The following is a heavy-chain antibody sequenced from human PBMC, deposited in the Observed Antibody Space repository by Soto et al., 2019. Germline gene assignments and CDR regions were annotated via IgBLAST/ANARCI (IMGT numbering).Heavy chain of an antibody. Sequence: GGSLRLSCAASGFTFSSYAMHWVRQAPGKGLEWVAVISYDGSNKYYADSVKGRFTISRDNSKNTLYLQMNSLRAEDTAVYYCARDGVLSRYSSGWHPTLWGQGTLVTVSS. CDR1: GFTFSSYA. CDR3: ARDGVLSRYSSGWHPTL. D-gene: IGHD6-19*01. J-gene: IGHJ4*02. V-gene: IGHV3-30-3*01. CDR2: ISYDGSNK.